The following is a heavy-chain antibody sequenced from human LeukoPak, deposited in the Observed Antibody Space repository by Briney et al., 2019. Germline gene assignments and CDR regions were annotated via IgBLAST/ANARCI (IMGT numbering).Heavy chain of an antibody. V-gene: IGHV1-24*01. J-gene: IGHJ4*02. CDR3: ATEIVGYGDVHYFDS. Sequence: ASVKVSCKPSGGTFGSYAISWVRQAPGQGLECMGGFNPEDVETIYARSFQGRLTVTEDTSTDTAYMELSSLRAEDTAMYYCATEIVGYGDVHYFDSWGQGTLVTVSS. CDR2: FNPEDVET. CDR1: GGTFGSYA. D-gene: IGHD4-17*01.